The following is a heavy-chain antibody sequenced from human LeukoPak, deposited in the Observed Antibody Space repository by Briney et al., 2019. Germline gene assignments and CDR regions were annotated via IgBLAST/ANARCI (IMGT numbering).Heavy chain of an antibody. Sequence: WGSLRLSCAASGFTFSDHYMDWARQAPGKGLEWAGRITNKAKSFTTEYAASGRGRSTISRDESKNSLFLQMNSLKTEDTAVYYCGSVSAGLVEYWGQGTLVIVSS. CDR3: GSVSAGLVEY. CDR1: GFTFSDHY. J-gene: IGHJ4*02. CDR2: ITNKAKSFTT. V-gene: IGHV3-72*01.